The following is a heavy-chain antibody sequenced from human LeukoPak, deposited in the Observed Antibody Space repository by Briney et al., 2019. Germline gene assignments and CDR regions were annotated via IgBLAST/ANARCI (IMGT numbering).Heavy chain of an antibody. J-gene: IGHJ5*02. CDR2: ISGSGDST. D-gene: IGHD3-10*01. V-gene: IGHV3-23*01. CDR1: GFTFSSYG. CDR3: ASHYGSGSDNWLGP. Sequence: GGSLRLSCAASGFTFSSYGMSWVRQGPGKGLEWVSAISGSGDSTFYADSVKVRFTISRDNSRSTLYLQMNSLRADDTAVYYCASHYGSGSDNWLGPWGQGTLVTVSS.